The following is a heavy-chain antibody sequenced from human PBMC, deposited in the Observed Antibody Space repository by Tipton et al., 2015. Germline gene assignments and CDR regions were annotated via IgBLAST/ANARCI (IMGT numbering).Heavy chain of an antibody. D-gene: IGHD1-26*01. CDR3: ARNSAYSFAMDV. CDR2: IYSDGTT. J-gene: IGHJ6*02. V-gene: IGHV3-53*01. CDR1: GFTFSSFE. Sequence: SLRLSWVTSGFTFSSFEMNWVRQAPGKGLEWVSHIYSDGTTYYTDSVRGRFTASRDNSKNTLYLQMVSLRAEDTALYYCARNSAYSFAMDVWGQGTTVTVSS.